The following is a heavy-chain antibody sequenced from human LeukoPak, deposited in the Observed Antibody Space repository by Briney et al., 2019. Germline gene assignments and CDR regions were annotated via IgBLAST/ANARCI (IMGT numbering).Heavy chain of an antibody. CDR3: AGGYSHFDY. D-gene: IGHD5-18*01. CDR2: IWYDGTNK. J-gene: IGHJ4*02. V-gene: IGHV3-30*02. Sequence: GGSLRLSCVASGFTFSSYGMHWVRQAPGKGLEWVAVIWYDGTNKYYADSVKGRFAISRDNSKNTLYLQMNSLRAEDTAVYYCAGGYSHFDYWGQGTLVTASS. CDR1: GFTFSSYG.